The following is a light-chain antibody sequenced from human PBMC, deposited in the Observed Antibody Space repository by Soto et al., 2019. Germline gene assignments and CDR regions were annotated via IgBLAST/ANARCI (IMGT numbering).Light chain of an antibody. CDR2: DAS. CDR1: QSVSSY. Sequence: DIVLTQSPATLSLSPGERPTLSCRASQSVSSYLVWFQQKPGQAPRLLIYDASTRATGIPARFSGSGSGTDFTLTISSLEPEDFAVYYCQQRSNWPLTFGPGTKVDIK. V-gene: IGKV3-11*01. CDR3: QQRSNWPLT. J-gene: IGKJ3*01.